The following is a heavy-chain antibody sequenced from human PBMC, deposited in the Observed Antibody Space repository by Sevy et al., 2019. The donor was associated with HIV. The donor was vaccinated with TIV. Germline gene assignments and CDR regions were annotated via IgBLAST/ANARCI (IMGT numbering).Heavy chain of an antibody. D-gene: IGHD4-17*01. J-gene: IGHJ3*02. V-gene: IGHV4-39*01. CDR1: GGSISSSSYY. CDR2: IYYSGST. Sequence: SETLSLTCTVSGGSISSSSYYWGWIRQPPGKGLEWIGSIYYSGSTYYNPSLKSRVTISVDTSKNQFSLKLSSVTAADPAVYYCAADYGDYIRDAFDIWGQGTMVTVSS. CDR3: AADYGDYIRDAFDI.